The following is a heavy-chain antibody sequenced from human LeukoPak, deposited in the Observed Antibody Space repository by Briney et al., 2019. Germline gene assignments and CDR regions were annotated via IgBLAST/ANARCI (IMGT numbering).Heavy chain of an antibody. CDR2: ITDTGSTT. J-gene: IGHJ4*02. Sequence: GGSLRLSCAASGFTFSDNYMTWIRQAPGKGLEWVSYITDTGSTTYYADPVKGRFTISRDNAKNSLYLQMNSLRGEDTAVYYCARARKGYYFDYLGQGTLVTVSS. CDR3: ARARKGYYFDY. V-gene: IGHV3-11*04. CDR1: GFTFSDNY. D-gene: IGHD1-14*01.